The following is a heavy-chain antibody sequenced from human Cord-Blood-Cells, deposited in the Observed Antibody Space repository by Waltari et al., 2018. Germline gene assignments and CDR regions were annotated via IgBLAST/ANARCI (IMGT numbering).Heavy chain of an antibody. J-gene: IGHJ1*01. CDR3: TRHGQYYYGSAPLQH. Sequence: EVQLVESGGGVVRPGGSLKLSCAASGFTSSGSAMHWVRQASGKGLEWVGRIRSKANSYATAYAASVKGRFTISRDDSKNTAYLQMNSLKTEDTAVYYCTRHGQYYYGSAPLQHWGQGTLVTVSS. CDR1: GFTSSGSA. CDR2: IRSKANSYAT. D-gene: IGHD3-10*01. V-gene: IGHV3-73*02.